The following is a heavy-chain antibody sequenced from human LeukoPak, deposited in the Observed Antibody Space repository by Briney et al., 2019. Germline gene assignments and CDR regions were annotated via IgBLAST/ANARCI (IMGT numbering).Heavy chain of an antibody. D-gene: IGHD3-10*01. J-gene: IGHJ5*02. V-gene: IGHV4-34*01. CDR2: INHSGST. Sequence: SETLSLTCAVYGGSFSGYYWSWIRQPPGKGLEWIGEINHSGSTNYNPSLKSRVTISVDTSKNQFSLKLSSVTAADTAVCYCARGLCSWFGELHCFLGLNWFDPWGQGTLVTVSS. CDR1: GGSFSGYY. CDR3: ARGLCSWFGELHCFLGLNWFDP.